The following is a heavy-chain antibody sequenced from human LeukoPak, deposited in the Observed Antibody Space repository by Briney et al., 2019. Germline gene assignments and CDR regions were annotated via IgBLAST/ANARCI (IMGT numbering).Heavy chain of an antibody. Sequence: GGSLRLSFAASGFTFSSYAMSWVRQAPGKGLEWVSAISGSGGSTYYADSVKGRFTISRDNSKNTLYLQMNSLRAEDTAVYYCARDKNPGIAADWGQGTLVTVSS. V-gene: IGHV3-23*01. J-gene: IGHJ4*02. CDR3: ARDKNPGIAAD. D-gene: IGHD6-25*01. CDR2: ISGSGGST. CDR1: GFTFSSYA.